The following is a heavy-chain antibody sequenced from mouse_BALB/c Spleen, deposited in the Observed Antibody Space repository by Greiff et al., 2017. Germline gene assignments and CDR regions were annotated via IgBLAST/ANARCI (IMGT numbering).Heavy chain of an antibody. D-gene: IGHD1-1*01. J-gene: IGHJ2*01. CDR2: IRNKANGYTT. V-gene: IGHV7-3*02. CDR1: GFTFTDYY. CDR3: ASYYYGLDY. Sequence: EVMLVESGGGLVQPGGSLRLSCATSGFTFTDYYMSWVRQPPGKALEWLGFIRNKANGYTTEYSASVKGRFTISRDNSQSILYLQMNTLRAEDSATYYCASYYYGLDYWGQGTTLTVSS.